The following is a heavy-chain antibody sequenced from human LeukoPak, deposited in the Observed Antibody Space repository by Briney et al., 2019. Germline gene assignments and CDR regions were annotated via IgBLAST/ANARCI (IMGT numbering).Heavy chain of an antibody. CDR3: ATAKTGYYYYGMDV. J-gene: IGHJ6*02. V-gene: IGHV1-24*01. CDR2: FDPEDGET. Sequence: GASVKVSCKVSGYTLTELSMHWVRQAPAKGLEWMGGFDPEDGETIYAQKFQGRVTMTEDTSTDTAYMELSSLRSEDTAVYYCATAKTGYYYYGMDVWGQGTTVTVSS. CDR1: GYTLTELS.